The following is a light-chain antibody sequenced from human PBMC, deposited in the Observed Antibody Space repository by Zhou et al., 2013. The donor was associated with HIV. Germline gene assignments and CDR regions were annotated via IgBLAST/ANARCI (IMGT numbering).Light chain of an antibody. CDR3: QQRSNWPPGLT. J-gene: IGKJ4*01. Sequence: EIVMTQSPATLSVSPGERVTLSCRASQTVRTNLAWYQQKPGQAPRLLISGASNRATGIPARFSGSGSGTDFTLTISSLEPEDFAVYYCQQRSNWPPGLTFGGGTKVKIK. CDR2: GAS. CDR1: QTVRTN. V-gene: IGKV3-11*01.